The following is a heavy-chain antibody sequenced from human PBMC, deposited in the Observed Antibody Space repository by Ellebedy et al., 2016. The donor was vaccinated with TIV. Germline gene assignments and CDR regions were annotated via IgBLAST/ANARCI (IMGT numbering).Heavy chain of an antibody. V-gene: IGHV3-48*04. CDR1: GFTFSGYG. Sequence: GESLKISCAASGFTFSGYGVNWVRQAPGKGLEWVSYISSSGSTIYYADSVKGRFTISRDSAKNSLYLQMNSLRAEDTAVYYCARFVADCGGDCYSPYFDYWGQGTLVTVSS. J-gene: IGHJ4*02. CDR3: ARFVADCGGDCYSPYFDY. CDR2: ISSSGSTI. D-gene: IGHD2-21*02.